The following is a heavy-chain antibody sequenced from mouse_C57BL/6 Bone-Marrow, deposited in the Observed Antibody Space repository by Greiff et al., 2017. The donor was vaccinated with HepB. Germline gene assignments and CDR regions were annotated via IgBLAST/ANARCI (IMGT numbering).Heavy chain of an antibody. Sequence: VQLQQSGAELVKPGASVKISCKASGYTFTDYYINWVKQRPGQGLEWIGKIGPGSGSTYYNEKFKGKATLTADKSSSTAYMQLSSLTSEDSAVYFCARSRVVYDGYYDWYFDVWGTGTTVTVSS. CDR1: GYTFTDYY. D-gene: IGHD2-3*01. V-gene: IGHV1-77*01. J-gene: IGHJ1*03. CDR2: IGPGSGST. CDR3: ARSRVVYDGYYDWYFDV.